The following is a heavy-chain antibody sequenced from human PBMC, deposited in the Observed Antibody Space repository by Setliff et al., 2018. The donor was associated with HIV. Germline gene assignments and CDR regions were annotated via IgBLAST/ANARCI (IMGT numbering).Heavy chain of an antibody. CDR3: ARRRSMPNNAFDI. CDR2: IYHSGNT. CDR1: GYSIRSGYY. V-gene: IGHV4-38-2*01. J-gene: IGHJ3*02. D-gene: IGHD2-2*01. Sequence: SQTLSLTCAVSGYSIRSGYYWDWIRQPPGKGLEWIGNIYHSGNTFHNPSLKSRVTISVHTSKNQFSLKLSSVTAADTAVYYCARRRSMPNNAFDIWGQGTMVTVSS.